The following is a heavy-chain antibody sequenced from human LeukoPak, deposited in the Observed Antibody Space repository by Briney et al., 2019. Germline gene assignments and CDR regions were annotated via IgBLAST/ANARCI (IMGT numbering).Heavy chain of an antibody. CDR1: GFTFSDYY. J-gene: IGHJ5*02. CDR2: ISSSSGTI. CDR3: ARNDYGDYEGWFDP. Sequence: GGSLRLSGAASGFTFSDYYMSWIRQAPGKGLEWVSYISSSSGTIYYADSVKGRFTISRDNAKNSLFLQMNSLRAEDTAVYYCARNDYGDYEGWFDPWGQGTLVTVSS. D-gene: IGHD4-17*01. V-gene: IGHV3-11*01.